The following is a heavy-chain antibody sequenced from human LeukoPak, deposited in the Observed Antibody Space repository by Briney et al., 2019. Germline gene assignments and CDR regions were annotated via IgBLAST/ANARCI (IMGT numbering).Heavy chain of an antibody. J-gene: IGHJ6*02. Sequence: GRSLRLSCAATGFCFEDYCMHCVRQPAGNVMGWVSCILWNGGSTDYADSVKGRFTISRDNAKNSLYLQLSSLRPEDTALYYCAKHMRATNTYYFYGLDVWGQGTTVTVSS. V-gene: IGHV3-9*01. CDR2: ILWNGGST. CDR3: AKHMRATNTYYFYGLDV. CDR1: GFCFEDYC. D-gene: IGHD1-26*01.